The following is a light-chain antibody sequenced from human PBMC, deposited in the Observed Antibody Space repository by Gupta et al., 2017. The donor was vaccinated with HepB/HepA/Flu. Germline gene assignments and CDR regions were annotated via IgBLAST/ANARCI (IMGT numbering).Light chain of an antibody. CDR3: CSYTSSSTLV. CDR1: SSDIGAYNY. J-gene: IGLJ3*02. CDR2: DVS. Sequence: SALTQAASVSGSPGQSITISCTGTSSDIGAYNYVSWYQHHPDKAPKLMIYDVSSRPSGVSNRFSGSKSGNTASLIISGLQAEDEADYYCCSYTSSSTLVFGGGTKLTVL. V-gene: IGLV2-14*03.